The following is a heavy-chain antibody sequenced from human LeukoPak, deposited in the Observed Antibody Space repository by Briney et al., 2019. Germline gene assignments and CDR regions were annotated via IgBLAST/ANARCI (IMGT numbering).Heavy chain of an antibody. Sequence: GGSLRLSCAASGFTVSSNYMSWVRQAPGKGLEWVSVIYSGGSTYYADSVKGRFTISRDNSKNTLYLQMNSLRAEDTAVYYCARDLGMTTVTTEVPWGQGTLVTVSS. CDR3: ARDLGMTTVTTEVP. CDR2: IYSGGST. D-gene: IGHD4-17*01. V-gene: IGHV3-66*01. J-gene: IGHJ5*02. CDR1: GFTVSSNY.